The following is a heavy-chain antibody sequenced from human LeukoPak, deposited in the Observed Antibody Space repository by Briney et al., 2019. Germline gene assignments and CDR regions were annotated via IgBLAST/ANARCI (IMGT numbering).Heavy chain of an antibody. J-gene: IGHJ1*01. CDR3: ARVPMIAARPRYFQH. CDR1: GFTFSSYS. D-gene: IGHD6-6*01. CDR2: ISSSSSYI. V-gene: IGHV3-21*01. Sequence: GGSLRLSCAASGFTFSSYSMNWVRQAPGKGLEWVSSISSSSSYIYYADSVKGRFTISRDNAKNSLYLRMNSLRAEDTAVYYCARVPMIAARPRYFQHWGQGTLVTVSS.